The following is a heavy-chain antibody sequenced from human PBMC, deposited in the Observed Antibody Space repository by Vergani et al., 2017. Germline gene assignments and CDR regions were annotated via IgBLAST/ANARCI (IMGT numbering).Heavy chain of an antibody. V-gene: IGHV1-69-2*01. CDR1: GYTFTDHY. CDR3: AKDIGGNSGGAFDI. CDR2: VDPEDGET. J-gene: IGHJ3*02. D-gene: IGHD4-23*01. Sequence: EVQLVQSGAEVKKPGATMKISCKVSGYTFTDHYMHWVKQAPGKGLEWMGLVDPEDGETIYAEKFKGRVTIAADTSTDTAHLELSSLRSEDTALYYCAKDIGGNSGGAFDIWGQGTMVTVSS.